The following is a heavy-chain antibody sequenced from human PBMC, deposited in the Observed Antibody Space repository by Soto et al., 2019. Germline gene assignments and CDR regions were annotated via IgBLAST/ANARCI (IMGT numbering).Heavy chain of an antibody. V-gene: IGHV1-69*01. Sequence: QVQLVQSGAEVKKPGSSVKVSCKASGGTFSSYAISWVRQAPGQGLEWMGGIIPIFGTANYAQKFQGRVTITADESTSTAYKELSTLGSEDAAVYYCASERGGGGGVLYAFVIWGQGTMVTVSS. CDR2: IIPIFGTA. CDR3: ASERGGGGGVLYAFVI. CDR1: GGTFSSYA. J-gene: IGHJ3*02. D-gene: IGHD2-8*02.